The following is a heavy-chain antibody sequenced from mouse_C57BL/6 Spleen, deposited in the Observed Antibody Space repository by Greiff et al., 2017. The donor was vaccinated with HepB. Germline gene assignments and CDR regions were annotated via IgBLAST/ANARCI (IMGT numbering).Heavy chain of an antibody. Sequence: EVQRVESGGGLVKPGGSLKLSCAASGFTFSSYPMSWVRQTPEKRLEWVATISGGGGNTYYPDSVKGRFTISRDNAKNTLYLQMSSLRSEDTALYYCARHDGNYPYAYWGQGTLVTVSA. CDR3: ARHDGNYPYAY. CDR1: GFTFSSYP. V-gene: IGHV5-9*01. D-gene: IGHD2-1*01. J-gene: IGHJ3*01. CDR2: ISGGGGNT.